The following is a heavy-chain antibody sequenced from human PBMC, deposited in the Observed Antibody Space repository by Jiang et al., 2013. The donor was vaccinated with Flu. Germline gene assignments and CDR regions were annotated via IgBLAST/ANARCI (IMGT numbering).Heavy chain of an antibody. CDR2: IYPGDSDT. Sequence: QLLESGAEVKKPGESLKISCKLSGYTFLDYWIVWVRQMPGKGLEWMGIIYPGDSDTRYSPSFEGQVTISVDMSITTAYLQWGSLKASDTAMYYCARHRYAHVDVWGKGTTVTVSS. CDR1: GYTFLDYW. CDR3: ARHRYAHVDV. V-gene: IGHV5-51*01. D-gene: IGHD1-1*01. J-gene: IGHJ6*04.